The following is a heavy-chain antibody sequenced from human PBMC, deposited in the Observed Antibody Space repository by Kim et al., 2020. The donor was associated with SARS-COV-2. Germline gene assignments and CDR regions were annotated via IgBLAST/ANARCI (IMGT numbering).Heavy chain of an antibody. J-gene: IGHJ4*02. CDR1: GGSFSGYY. CDR3: ARSKTIFGVELFDY. Sequence: SETLSLTCAVYGGSFSGYYWSWIRQPPGKGLEWIGEINHSGSTNYNPSLKSRVTISVDTSKNQFSLKLSSVTAADTAVYYCARSKTIFGVELFDYWGQGT. D-gene: IGHD3-3*01. V-gene: IGHV4-34*01. CDR2: INHSGST.